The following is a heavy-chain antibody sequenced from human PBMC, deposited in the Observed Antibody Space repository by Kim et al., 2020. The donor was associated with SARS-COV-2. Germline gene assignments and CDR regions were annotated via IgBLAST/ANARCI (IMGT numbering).Heavy chain of an antibody. CDR3: AREYKSTVGY. J-gene: IGHJ4*02. D-gene: IGHD1-20*01. V-gene: IGHV3-11*06. Sequence: SYTYYASAVKGRFTVSRDKAKNSLYLQMNSLRAEDTAVYYCAREYKSTVGYWGQGTLVTVSS. CDR2: SYT.